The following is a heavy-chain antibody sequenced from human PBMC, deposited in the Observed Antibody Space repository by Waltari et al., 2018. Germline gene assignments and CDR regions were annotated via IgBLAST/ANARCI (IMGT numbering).Heavy chain of an antibody. CDR1: GYSISSGYY. CDR3: ARSISGYSYGFDY. J-gene: IGHJ4*02. CDR2: IYHSGST. Sequence: QVQLQESGPGLVKPSETLSLTCAVSGYSISSGYYLGWLRQPPGKGLEWIGSIYHSGSTYYNPSLKSRVTISVDTSKNQFSLKLSSVTAADTAVYYCARSISGYSYGFDYWGQGTLVTVSS. V-gene: IGHV4-38-2*01. D-gene: IGHD5-18*01.